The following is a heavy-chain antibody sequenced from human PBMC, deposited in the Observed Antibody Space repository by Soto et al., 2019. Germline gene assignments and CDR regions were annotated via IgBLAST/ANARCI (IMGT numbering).Heavy chain of an antibody. Sequence: QVQLEQSGAEVKKPGASVRVSCKASGYSFNDYGRSWVRQAPGRGLEWMGWIGPYEGVTNHAQTFQGRVTMTVDTSTTTADMELRSLRSDDTAIYYCARCYCSVGSCYTCWHFDLWGPGTLVTVTA. J-gene: IGHJ2*01. CDR2: IGPYEGVT. D-gene: IGHD2-15*01. CDR3: ARCYCSVGSCYTCWHFDL. V-gene: IGHV1-18*01. CDR1: GYSFNDYG.